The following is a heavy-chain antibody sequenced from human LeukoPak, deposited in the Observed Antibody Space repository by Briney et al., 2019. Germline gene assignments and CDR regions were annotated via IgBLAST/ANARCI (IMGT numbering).Heavy chain of an antibody. J-gene: IGHJ4*02. V-gene: IGHV3-7*04. CDR3: ARDSQHLNFDH. Sequence: GGSLRLSCAASGFTFSNYWMNWVRQAPGKGLEWVANIKEDGSEKYYVDPVKGRLTISRDNAKNSLYLQMDSLRAEDTAVYYCARDSQHLNFDHWGQGTLVTVSS. CDR1: GFTFSNYW. D-gene: IGHD3-3*02. CDR2: IKEDGSEK.